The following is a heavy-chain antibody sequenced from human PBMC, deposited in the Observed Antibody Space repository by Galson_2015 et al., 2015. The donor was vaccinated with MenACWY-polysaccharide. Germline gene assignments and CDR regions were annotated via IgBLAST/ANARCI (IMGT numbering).Heavy chain of an antibody. CDR3: ARAWSSGYYSDF. D-gene: IGHD3-3*01. CDR1: GGSFTNYY. V-gene: IGHV4-34*01. CDR2: IKHSGLT. J-gene: IGHJ4*02. Sequence: TLSLTCVVYGGSFTNYYWTWIRQSAGKGLEWIGEIKHSGLTNYNPSLRSRVTVSVDPSKNQFSINLTSVTAADTGVYYCARAWSSGYYSDFWGQGTPVTVSS.